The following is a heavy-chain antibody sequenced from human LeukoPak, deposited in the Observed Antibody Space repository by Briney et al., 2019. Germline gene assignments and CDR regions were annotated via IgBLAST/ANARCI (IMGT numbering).Heavy chain of an antibody. Sequence: GGSLRLSCAASGFTFSSYSMSWVRQAPGKGLEWVSVIYSGGSTYYADSVKGRFTISRDNSKNTLYLQMNSLRAEDTAVYYCASSRFPYYFDYWGQGTLVTVSS. J-gene: IGHJ4*02. CDR1: GFTFSSYS. V-gene: IGHV3-53*01. D-gene: IGHD3-10*01. CDR2: IYSGGST. CDR3: ASSRFPYYFDY.